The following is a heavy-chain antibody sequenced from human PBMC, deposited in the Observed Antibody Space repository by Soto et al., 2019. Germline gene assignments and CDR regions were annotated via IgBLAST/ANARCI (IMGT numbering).Heavy chain of an antibody. CDR1: GGTFSSYA. J-gene: IGHJ4*01. Sequence: QVQLVQSGAEVKKPGSSVKVSCKASGGTFSSYAISWVRQAPGQGLEWMGGIIPIFGTANYAQKFQGRVTITADESTSTDYMELSRLRSEDTAVYYCARSVNGTTIDYWGQGTRVTLSS. CDR3: ARSVNGTTIDY. V-gene: IGHV1-69*01. D-gene: IGHD1-7*01. CDR2: IIPIFGTA.